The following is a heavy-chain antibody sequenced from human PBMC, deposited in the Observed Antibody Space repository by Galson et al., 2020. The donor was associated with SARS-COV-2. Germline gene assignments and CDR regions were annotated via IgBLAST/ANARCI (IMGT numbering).Heavy chain of an antibody. CDR1: GGSITSSNYN. CDR3: ARGRGDTAMGALDY. V-gene: IGHV4-39*06. Sequence: SETLSLTCSVSGGSITSSNYNWGWVRQPPGKGLEWIGNVYNSGNTYYNPSLKSRVTISVDTSNNQFTLKLISMTAADTAVYFCARGRGDTAMGALDYWGQGTLVTVPS. J-gene: IGHJ4*02. D-gene: IGHD5-18*01. CDR2: VYNSGNT.